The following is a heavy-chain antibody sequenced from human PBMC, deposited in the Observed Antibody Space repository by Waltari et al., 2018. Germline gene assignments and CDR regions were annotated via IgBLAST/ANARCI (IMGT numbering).Heavy chain of an antibody. J-gene: IGHJ5*02. D-gene: IGHD2-15*01. CDR1: GYTFTGYY. CDR2: INPNSGGT. V-gene: IGHV1-2*06. CDR3: ARVNGGGYFFGGTYYDESNWFDP. Sequence: QVQLVQSGAEVKKPGASVKVSCKASGYTFTGYYIYWVRQAPGPGLEWMGLINPNSGGTNYAQKFQGRITLTRDTSISTAYMELSSLTSDDTAMYYCARVNGGGYFFGGTYYDESNWFDPWGQGTLVTVSS.